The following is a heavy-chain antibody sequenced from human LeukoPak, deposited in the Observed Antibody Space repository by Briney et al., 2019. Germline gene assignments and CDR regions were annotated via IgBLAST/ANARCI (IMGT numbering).Heavy chain of an antibody. V-gene: IGHV3-53*01. J-gene: IGHJ4*02. CDR1: GFTVSSNY. CDR2: IYSGGST. D-gene: IGHD6-19*01. CDR3: AREKRESYSSGWYGFDY. Sequence: GGSLRLSCAASGFTVSSNYMSWVRQAPGKGLDSVSVIYSGGSTYYADSVKGRFTISRDNSKNTLYLQMNSLRAEDTAVYYCAREKRESYSSGWYGFDYWGQGTLVTVSS.